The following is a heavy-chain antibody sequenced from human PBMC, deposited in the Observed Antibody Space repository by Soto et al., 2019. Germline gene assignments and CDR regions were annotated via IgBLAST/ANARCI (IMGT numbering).Heavy chain of an antibody. CDR2: IIPIFGTA. V-gene: IGHV1-69*13. CDR1: GGTFSSYA. Sequence: AASVKVSCKASGGTFSSYAISWVRQAPGQGLEWMGGIIPIFGTANYAQKFQGRVTITADESTSTAYMELSSLRSEDTAVYYCARDRVVGRVAATFGWFDPWGQGTLVTVSS. CDR3: ARDRVVGRVAATFGWFDP. D-gene: IGHD2-15*01. J-gene: IGHJ5*02.